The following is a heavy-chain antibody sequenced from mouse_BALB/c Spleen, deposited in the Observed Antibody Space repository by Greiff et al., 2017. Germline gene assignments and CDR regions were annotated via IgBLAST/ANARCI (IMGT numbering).Heavy chain of an antibody. Sequence: QVQLQQSGAELAKPGASVKMSCKASGYTFTSYWMHWVKQRPGQGLEWIGYINPSTGYTEYNQKFKDKATLTADKSSSTAYMQLSSLTSEDSAVYYCARRGYIYAIDYWGQGTSVTVSS. V-gene: IGHV1-7*01. CDR3: ARRGYIYAIDY. CDR2: INPSTGYT. CDR1: GYTFTSYW. J-gene: IGHJ4*01. D-gene: IGHD3-1*01.